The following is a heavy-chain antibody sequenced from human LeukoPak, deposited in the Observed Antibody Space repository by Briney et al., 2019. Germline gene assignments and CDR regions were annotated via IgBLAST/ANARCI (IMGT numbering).Heavy chain of an antibody. V-gene: IGHV3-23*01. Sequence: PGGSLRLSCAASGFTFSSYAMSWVRQAPGKGLEWVSAISGSGGSTYYADSVKGRFTISRDNSKNTLYLQMNSLRAEDTAVYYCAKDGLGYYYDSSGPYRPQPESQHTLNILPGMGYDYWGQGTLVTVSS. D-gene: IGHD3-22*01. CDR2: ISGSGGST. CDR3: AKDGLGYYYDSSGPYRPQPESQHTLNILPGMGYDY. CDR1: GFTFSSYA. J-gene: IGHJ4*02.